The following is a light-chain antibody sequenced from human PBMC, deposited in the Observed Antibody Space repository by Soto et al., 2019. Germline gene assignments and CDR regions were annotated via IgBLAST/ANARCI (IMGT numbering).Light chain of an antibody. J-gene: IGKJ1*01. CDR2: GAS. CDR3: QQYGSSPT. V-gene: IGKV3-20*01. CDR1: QSVSSSY. Sequence: ILLTQSPSTLSLSPGERATLPCRASQSVSSSYLAWYQQKPGQAPRLLIFGASNRATGIPDRFSGSGSGTDFTLTISRLEPEDFAVYYCQQYGSSPTFGQGTKVDI.